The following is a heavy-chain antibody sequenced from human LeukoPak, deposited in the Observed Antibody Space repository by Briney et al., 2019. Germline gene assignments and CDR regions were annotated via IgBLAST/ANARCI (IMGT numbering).Heavy chain of an antibody. J-gene: IGHJ4*02. V-gene: IGHV1-3*01. D-gene: IGHD6-13*01. CDR3: ARDLKVSAAGHLYFDY. Sequence: KFQGRVTITRDTSASTAYMELSSLRSDDTAVYYCARDLKVSAAGHLYFDYWGQGTLVTVSS.